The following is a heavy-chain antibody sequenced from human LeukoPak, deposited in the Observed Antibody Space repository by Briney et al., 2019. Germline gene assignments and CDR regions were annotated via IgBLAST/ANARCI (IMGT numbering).Heavy chain of an antibody. V-gene: IGHV4-34*01. CDR2: INHSGST. Sequence: PSETLSLTCAVYGGSFSGYYWSWIRQPPGKGLEWIGEINHSGSTNYNPSLKSRVTISVDTSKNQFSLKLSSVTAADTAVYYCARAPKYYDILAGYYRSSWFDPWGQGTLVTVSS. CDR1: GGSFSGYY. CDR3: ARAPKYYDILAGYYRSSWFDP. D-gene: IGHD3-9*01. J-gene: IGHJ5*02.